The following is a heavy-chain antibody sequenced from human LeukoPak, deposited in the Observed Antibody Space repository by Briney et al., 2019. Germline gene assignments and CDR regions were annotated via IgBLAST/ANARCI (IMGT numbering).Heavy chain of an antibody. CDR2: MNPNSGNT. Sequence: ASVKVSCKASGYTFTSYDINWVRQATGQGLEWMGWMNPNSGNTGYAQKFQGRVTMTRNTSISTAYMELSSLRSEDTAVYYCARGRGWGLYEYYYYMDVWGKGTTVTISS. CDR1: GYTFTSYD. CDR3: ARGRGWGLYEYYYYMDV. D-gene: IGHD1-26*01. J-gene: IGHJ6*03. V-gene: IGHV1-8*01.